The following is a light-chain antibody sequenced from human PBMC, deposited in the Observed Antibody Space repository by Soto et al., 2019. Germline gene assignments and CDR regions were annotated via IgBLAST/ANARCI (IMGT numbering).Light chain of an antibody. Sequence: EIVLTQSPGTLSLSPGERATLSCWASQSVSSDYLAWYQQKPGQTPKVLIYRASSRATGIPDRFSGSGSGTDFTLTISRLEPEDFAVYYCQQYGSSPLTFGGRTKVEIK. V-gene: IGKV3-20*01. CDR3: QQYGSSPLT. CDR2: RAS. J-gene: IGKJ4*01. CDR1: QSVSSDY.